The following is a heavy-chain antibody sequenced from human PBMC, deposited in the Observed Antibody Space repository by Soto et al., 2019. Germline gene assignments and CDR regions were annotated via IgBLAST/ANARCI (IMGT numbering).Heavy chain of an antibody. CDR2: IYYSGST. Sequence: SETLSLTCTVSGGSISSYYWSWIRQPPGKGLEWIGYIYYSGSTNYNPSLKSRVTISVDTSKNQFSLKLSSVTAADTAVYYCATLKDCSGGSCFSSHFDYWGQGTLVTVS. CDR1: GGSISSYY. V-gene: IGHV4-59*01. D-gene: IGHD2-15*01. CDR3: ATLKDCSGGSCFSSHFDY. J-gene: IGHJ4*02.